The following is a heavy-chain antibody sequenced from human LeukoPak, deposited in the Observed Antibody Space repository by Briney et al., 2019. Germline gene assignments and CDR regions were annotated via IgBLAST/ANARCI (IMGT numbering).Heavy chain of an antibody. CDR2: IIPILGIA. D-gene: IGHD3-22*01. CDR1: GGTFSSYA. J-gene: IGHJ3*02. CDR3: ASPTPIEGETSVVLDI. Sequence: SVKVSCKASGGTFSSYAISWVRQAPGQGLEWMGRIIPILGIANYAQKFQGRVTITADKSTSTAYMELSSLRSEDTAVYYCASPTPIEGETSVVLDIWGQGTMVTVSS. V-gene: IGHV1-69*04.